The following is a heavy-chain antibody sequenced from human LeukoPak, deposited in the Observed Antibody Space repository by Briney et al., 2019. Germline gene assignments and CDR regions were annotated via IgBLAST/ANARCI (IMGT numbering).Heavy chain of an antibody. D-gene: IGHD3-10*01. CDR3: ARAGKIRGVAVAFDI. V-gene: IGHV1-69*04. J-gene: IGHJ3*02. CDR2: IIPILGIA. CDR1: GGTFSSYA. Sequence: SVKVSCKASGGTFSSYAISWVRQAPGQGLEWMGRIIPILGIANYAQKFQGRVTITADKSTSTAYMELSSLRSEDTAVYYCARAGKIRGVAVAFDIWGQGTMVTVSS.